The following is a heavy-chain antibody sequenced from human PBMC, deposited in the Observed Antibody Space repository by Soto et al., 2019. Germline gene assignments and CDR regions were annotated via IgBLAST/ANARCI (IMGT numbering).Heavy chain of an antibody. Sequence: GASVKVSCKASGGTFSSYAISWVRQAPGQGLEWMGGIIPIFGTANYAQKFQGRVTITADESTSTAYMELSSLRSEDTAMYYCARADTGYSSSWFYYYYYGMDVWGQGTTVTVSS. CDR3: ARADTGYSSSWFYYYYYGMDV. J-gene: IGHJ6*02. D-gene: IGHD6-13*01. CDR1: GGTFSSYA. V-gene: IGHV1-69*13. CDR2: IIPIFGTA.